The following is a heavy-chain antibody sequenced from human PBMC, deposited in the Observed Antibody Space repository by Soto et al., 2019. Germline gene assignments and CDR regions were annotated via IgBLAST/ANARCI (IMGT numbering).Heavy chain of an antibody. CDR3: AKDASCYSCGA. CDR1: GGSISSSSYY. Sequence: SETLSLTCTVSGGSISSSSYYWGWIRQPPGKGLEWIGSIYYSGSTYYSPSLESRVAISVDTSKNQFSLNVSSVTAADTAVYYCAKDASCYSCGAWGQGALVTVSS. J-gene: IGHJ4*02. V-gene: IGHV4-39*01. CDR2: IYYSGST. D-gene: IGHD2-15*01.